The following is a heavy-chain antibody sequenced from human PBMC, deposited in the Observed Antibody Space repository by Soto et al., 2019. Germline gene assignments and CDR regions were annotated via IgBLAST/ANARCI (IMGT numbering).Heavy chain of an antibody. Sequence: QVQLVQSGAEVRKPGASVRVSCKASGYTFDAFDIHWVRQATGQGHELMGWMNPYTGETAYTQTFRGRVSMTRDTSVSTAYMELTSLTSEDSAIYFCVRQAGGASTPGDDYWGQGTLVTVSS. D-gene: IGHD2-15*01. J-gene: IGHJ4*02. CDR3: VRQAGGASTPGDDY. V-gene: IGHV1-8*01. CDR2: MNPYTGET. CDR1: GYTFDAFD.